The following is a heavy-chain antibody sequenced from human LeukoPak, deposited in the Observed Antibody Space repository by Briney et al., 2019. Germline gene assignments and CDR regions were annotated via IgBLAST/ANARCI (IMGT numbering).Heavy chain of an antibody. CDR3: ARDAGVLRYFDWLYWFDP. D-gene: IGHD3-9*01. J-gene: IGHJ5*02. Sequence: SETLSLTCTVSGGSISSAYWSWIRQPPGKGLEWIGRIYGSGSTNYNPSLKSRVTMSVDTSKNQFSLKLSSVTAADTAVYYCARDAGVLRYFDWLYWFDPWGQGTLVTVSS. CDR1: GGSISSAY. V-gene: IGHV4-4*07. CDR2: IYGSGST.